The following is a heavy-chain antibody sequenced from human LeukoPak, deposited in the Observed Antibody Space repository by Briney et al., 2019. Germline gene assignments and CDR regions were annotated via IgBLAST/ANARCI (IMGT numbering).Heavy chain of an antibody. J-gene: IGHJ4*02. CDR2: IWFDGSNK. V-gene: IGHV3-33*01. CDR1: GFTFSNYG. CDR3: VRASTTVPNLLDH. Sequence: PGRSLRLSCAASGFTFSNYGMHWVRQAPGKGLEWVAVIWFDGSNKYYADSVKGRFTISRDNSKSTLYLQLSSLRAEDTAVYYCVRASTTVPNLLDHWGRGTLVTVSS. D-gene: IGHD4-17*01.